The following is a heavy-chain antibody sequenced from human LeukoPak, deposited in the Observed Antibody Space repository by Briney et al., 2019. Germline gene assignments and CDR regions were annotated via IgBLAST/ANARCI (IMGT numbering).Heavy chain of an antibody. CDR1: GGSISSYY. CDR3: ARSVLLWFGELLGPFDY. J-gene: IGHJ4*02. V-gene: IGHV4-59*01. D-gene: IGHD3-10*01. CDR2: IYYSGST. Sequence: SETLSLTSTVSGGSISSYYWSWIRQPPGKGLEWIGYIYYSGSTNYNPSLKSRVTISVDTSKKQFSLKLSSVTAADTAVYYCARSVLLWFGELLGPFDYWGQGTLVTVSS.